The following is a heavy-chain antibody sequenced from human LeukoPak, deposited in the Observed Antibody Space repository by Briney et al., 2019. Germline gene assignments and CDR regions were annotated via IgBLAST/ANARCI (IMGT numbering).Heavy chain of an antibody. CDR2: ITGSGDSGDRT. J-gene: IGHJ4*02. V-gene: IGHV3-23*01. Sequence: GGSLRLSCAASGFTFSSYAMSWVRQTPGKGLEWVSAITGSGDSGDRTYYADSVKGRFTISRDNSKNTLYLQMNSLRAEDTAVYYCAKDFRPYYYDSSGSDYWGQGTLVTVSS. CDR3: AKDFRPYYYDSSGSDY. CDR1: GFTFSSYA. D-gene: IGHD3-22*01.